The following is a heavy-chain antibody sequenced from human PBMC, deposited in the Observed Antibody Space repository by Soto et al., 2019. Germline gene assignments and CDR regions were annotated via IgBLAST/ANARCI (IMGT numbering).Heavy chain of an antibody. Sequence: EVQLVESGGGLVQPGGSLRLSCAASGFTFSSYSMNWVRQAPGKGLEWVSSISSSSSYIYYADSVKGRFTISRDNANNSLYLQMNSLRAEDTAVYYCAGKLGATLAYYYYGMDVWGQGTTVTVSS. D-gene: IGHD1-26*01. CDR3: AGKLGATLAYYYYGMDV. V-gene: IGHV3-21*01. CDR1: GFTFSSYS. CDR2: ISSSSSYI. J-gene: IGHJ6*02.